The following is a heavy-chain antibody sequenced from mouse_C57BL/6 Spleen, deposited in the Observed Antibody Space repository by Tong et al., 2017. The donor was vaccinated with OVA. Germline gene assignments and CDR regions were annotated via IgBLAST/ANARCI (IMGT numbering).Heavy chain of an antibody. D-gene: IGHD2-14*01. V-gene: IGHV5-17*01. J-gene: IGHJ3*01. CDR1: GFTFSDYG. Sequence: EVQLQESGGGLVKPGGSLKLSCAASGFTFSDYGMHWVRQAPEKGLEWVAYISSGSSTIYYADTVKGRFTISRDNAKNTMFLQMTSLRSEETAMYYCAKGTPFAYWGPGTLVTVSA. CDR3: AKGTPFAY. CDR2: ISSGSSTI.